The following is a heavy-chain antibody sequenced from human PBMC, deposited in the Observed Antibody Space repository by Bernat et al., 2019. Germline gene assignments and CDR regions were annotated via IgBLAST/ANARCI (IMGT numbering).Heavy chain of an antibody. Sequence: QVQLVESGGGVVQPGRSLRLSCAASGFTFSSYGMHWVRQAPGKGLEWVAVIWYDGSNKYYADSVKGRFTISRDNSKNTLYLQMNSLRAEDTAMYYCARDMVATFIDYWGQGTLVTVSS. CDR3: ARDMVATFIDY. D-gene: IGHD5-12*01. J-gene: IGHJ4*02. CDR2: IWYDGSNK. V-gene: IGHV3-33*01. CDR1: GFTFSSYG.